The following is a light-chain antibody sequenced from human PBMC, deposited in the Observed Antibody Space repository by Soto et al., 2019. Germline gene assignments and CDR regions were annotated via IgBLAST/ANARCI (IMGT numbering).Light chain of an antibody. CDR1: QSVSSN. Sequence: EIVLTQSPGTLSLSPGERATLSCRASQSVSSNLAWYQQKPGQAPRLLIYGASSRATGIPDRVSGSGSGTDFTLTISRLEPEDFAVYYCQQYGRSPTTFGQGTKVDIK. V-gene: IGKV3-20*01. CDR3: QQYGRSPTT. J-gene: IGKJ1*01. CDR2: GAS.